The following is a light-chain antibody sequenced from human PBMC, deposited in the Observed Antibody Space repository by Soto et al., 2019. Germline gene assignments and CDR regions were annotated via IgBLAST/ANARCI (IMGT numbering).Light chain of an antibody. V-gene: IGLV2-14*01. CDR1: SSDVGGYNY. J-gene: IGLJ2*01. Sequence: QSVLTQPASVSGSPGQSITISCTGTSSDVGGYNYVSWYQQHPGKAPKLMIYEVKNRPSGVSNRFSGSKSGNTASLTISGLQAEDEADYYCTSYTRSSTSHVIFGGGTKLTVL. CDR3: TSYTRSSTSHVI. CDR2: EVK.